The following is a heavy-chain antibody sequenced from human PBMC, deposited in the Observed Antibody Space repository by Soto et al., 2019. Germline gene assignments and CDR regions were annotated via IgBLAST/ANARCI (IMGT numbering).Heavy chain of an antibody. D-gene: IGHD1-7*01. CDR3: AKDRVGGTFYTPLGF. CDR1: GFYFDNYG. V-gene: IGHV3-30*18. J-gene: IGHJ4*02. Sequence: GSLRLSCQASGFYFDNYGMHWVRQAPGKGLEWVAVITYDGSNKYYADSVKGRFTISRDNSKNTLSLHLNTLKPEDTAVYHCAKDRVGGTFYTPLGFWGQGTLVTVSS. CDR2: ITYDGSNK.